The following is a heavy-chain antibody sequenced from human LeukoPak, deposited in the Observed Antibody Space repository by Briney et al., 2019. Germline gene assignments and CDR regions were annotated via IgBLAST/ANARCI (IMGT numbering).Heavy chain of an antibody. CDR2: IIPIFGTA. V-gene: IGHV1-69*06. Sequence: GASVKVSCKASGGIFSSYAIIWVRQAPGQGLEWMGGIIPIFGTANYAQKFQGRVTITADKSTSTAYMELSGLRAEDTAVYYCAKDVTMIGAFDIWGQGTMVTVSS. D-gene: IGHD3-22*01. J-gene: IGHJ3*02. CDR1: GGIFSSYA. CDR3: AKDVTMIGAFDI.